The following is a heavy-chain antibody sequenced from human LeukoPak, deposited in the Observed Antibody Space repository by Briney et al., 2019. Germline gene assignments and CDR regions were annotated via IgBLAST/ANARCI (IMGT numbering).Heavy chain of an antibody. J-gene: IGHJ4*02. CDR3: ARRHSGSYYFDY. CDR1: GYSFTTYW. V-gene: IGHV5-51*01. Sequence: GESLKISCKASGYSFTTYWIAWVRQMPGHGLEWMGIIYPGDSDTRYSPSFQGQVTISADKSISTAYLQWSSLKASDTAMYYCARRHSGSYYFDYWGQGTLVTVSS. D-gene: IGHD1-26*01. CDR2: IYPGDSDT.